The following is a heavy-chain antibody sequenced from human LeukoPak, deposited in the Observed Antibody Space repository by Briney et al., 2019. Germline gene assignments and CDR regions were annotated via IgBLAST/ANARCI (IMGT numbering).Heavy chain of an antibody. D-gene: IGHD2-8*01. CDR3: AGQRRVTGPHRFGP. Sequence: PSETLSLTCTVSGGSISSSHYYWGWVRQPPGKGLEWVGSIYYSGTTYYNPSLKRRATMSVDTSMNQFSLKLHSVTAADTAVYYCAGQRRVTGPHRFGPWGQGTLVTVSS. CDR1: GGSISSSHYY. V-gene: IGHV4-39*01. CDR2: IYYSGTT. J-gene: IGHJ5*02.